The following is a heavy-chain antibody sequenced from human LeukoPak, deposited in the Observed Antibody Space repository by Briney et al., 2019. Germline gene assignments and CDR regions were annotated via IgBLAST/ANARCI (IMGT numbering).Heavy chain of an antibody. Sequence: SETLSLTCTVSGGSISSSNYYWGWIRQPPGKGLEWIGSIHYSGSTYYKPSLKSRVTISVDTSKNQFSLKLSSVTAADTAVYYCARHRHGSGSSNWFDPWGQGTLVTVSS. CDR3: ARHRHGSGSSNWFDP. CDR1: GGSISSSNYY. V-gene: IGHV4-39*01. CDR2: IHYSGST. D-gene: IGHD3-10*01. J-gene: IGHJ5*02.